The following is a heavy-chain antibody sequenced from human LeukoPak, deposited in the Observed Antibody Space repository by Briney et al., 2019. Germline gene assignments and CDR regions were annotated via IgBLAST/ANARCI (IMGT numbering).Heavy chain of an antibody. CDR3: ARSSSIGFY. D-gene: IGHD3-22*01. CDR1: GFTFSSYA. V-gene: IGHV3-48*01. CDR2: ISSSGSTI. Sequence: PGGSLRLSCAASGFTFSSYAMSWVRQAPGKGLQWVSYISSSGSTIYYADPVEGRFTISRDNVKNSLYLQMNSLRAEDTAVYYCARSSSIGFYWGQGTLVTVSS. J-gene: IGHJ4*02.